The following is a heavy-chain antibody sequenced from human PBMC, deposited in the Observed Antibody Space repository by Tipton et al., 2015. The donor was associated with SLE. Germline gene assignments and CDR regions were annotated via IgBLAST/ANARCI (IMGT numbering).Heavy chain of an antibody. CDR1: GGSISSSGYY. CDR3: ARQGTGFGSGRDDY. J-gene: IGHJ4*02. CDR2: IYDTGSS. Sequence: TLSLTCTVSGGSISSSGYYWVWIRQPPGKGLEWVGSIYDTGSSYYNPSLESRVTISADTSKNHFSLKLSSVTAADTAVYYCARQGTGFGSGRDDYWGQGILVTVSS. V-gene: IGHV4-39*01. D-gene: IGHD1-14*01.